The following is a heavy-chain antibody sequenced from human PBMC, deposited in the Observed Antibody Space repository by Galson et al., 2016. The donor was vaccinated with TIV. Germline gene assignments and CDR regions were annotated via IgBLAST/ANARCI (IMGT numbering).Heavy chain of an antibody. CDR1: GYSISSGYY. D-gene: IGHD5-12*01. CDR3: VRGAGISWLRYPFEY. V-gene: IGHV4-38-2*01. J-gene: IGHJ4*02. Sequence: ETLSLTCAVSGYSISSGYYWGWVRQPPGKGLEWLGNICHTETTYYNPSLKSRVTISVDTSKNQFSLKLSSVTAADTAVYFCVRGAGISWLRYPFEYWGQGILVTVSS. CDR2: ICHTETT.